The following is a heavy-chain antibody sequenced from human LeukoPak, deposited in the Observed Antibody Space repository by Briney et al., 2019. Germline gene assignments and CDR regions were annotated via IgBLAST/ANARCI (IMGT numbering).Heavy chain of an antibody. D-gene: IGHD1-26*01. CDR1: AYRFTNYC. CDR3: ARRIPGTYLFDY. V-gene: IGHV5-51*01. J-gene: IGHJ4*02. Sequence: GESLKISCKGSAYRFTNYCIGWVRQMPGKGLEWMGIICPGGSDTRYSPSFQGQVTISADKSISTAYLQWSSLKASDSAVYYCARRIPGTYLFDYWGQGALVTVSS. CDR2: ICPGGSDT.